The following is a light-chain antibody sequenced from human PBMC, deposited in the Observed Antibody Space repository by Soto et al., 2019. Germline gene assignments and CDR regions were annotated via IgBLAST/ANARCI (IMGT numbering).Light chain of an antibody. Sequence: QSALTQPASVSGSPGQSITISCTGTSGDVGGYYYVSWYQQLPGKAPKLMISEVSNRPSGVSNRFSGSKSGNTASLTISGLQAEDEADYYCSSYSSTTTLFGGGTQLTVL. J-gene: IGLJ7*01. CDR3: SSYSSTTTL. V-gene: IGLV2-14*01. CDR2: EVS. CDR1: SGDVGGYYY.